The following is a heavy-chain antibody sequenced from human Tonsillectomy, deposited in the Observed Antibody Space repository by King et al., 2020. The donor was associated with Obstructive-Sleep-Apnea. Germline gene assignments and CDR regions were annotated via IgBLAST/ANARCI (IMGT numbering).Heavy chain of an antibody. CDR3: SRGRGSYCFDY. J-gene: IGHJ4*02. D-gene: IGHD1-26*01. CDR2: MSYDGNNK. CDR1: GFTFSNFP. Sequence: HVQLVESGGGVVQPGRSLRLSCAASGFTFSNFPMHWVCHAPGKGLEWGAVMSYDGNNKYYDNSVKGRFTISRDNSKNTPYLQMNSLRAEDTARYYWSRGRGSYCFDYWGQGTLVTVS. V-gene: IGHV3-30-3*01.